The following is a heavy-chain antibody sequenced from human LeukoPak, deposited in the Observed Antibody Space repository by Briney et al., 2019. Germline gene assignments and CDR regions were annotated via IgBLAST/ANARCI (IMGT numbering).Heavy chain of an antibody. Sequence: GGSLRLSCAASGFTFSSYGMHWVRQAPGKGLEWVAVISYDGSNKYYADSVKGRFTISRDNSKNTLYLQMNSLRAEDTAVYYCANPGTRTPATTATGAFDIWGQGTMVTVSS. CDR1: GFTFSSYG. V-gene: IGHV3-30*18. CDR3: ANPGTRTPATTATGAFDI. CDR2: ISYDGSNK. D-gene: IGHD4-17*01. J-gene: IGHJ3*02.